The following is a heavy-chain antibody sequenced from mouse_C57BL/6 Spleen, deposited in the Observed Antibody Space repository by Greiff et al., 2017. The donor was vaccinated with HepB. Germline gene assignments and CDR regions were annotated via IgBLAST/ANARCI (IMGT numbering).Heavy chain of an antibody. CDR2: IWSGGST. Sequence: VMLVESGPGLVQPSQSLSITCTVSGFSLTSYGVHWVRQSPGKGLEWLGVIWSGGSTDYNAAFISRLSISKDNSKSQVFFKMNSLQADDTAIYYCARGDGYFDVWGTGTTVTVSS. CDR1: GFSLTSYG. J-gene: IGHJ1*03. D-gene: IGHD3-3*01. V-gene: IGHV2-2*01. CDR3: ARGDGYFDV.